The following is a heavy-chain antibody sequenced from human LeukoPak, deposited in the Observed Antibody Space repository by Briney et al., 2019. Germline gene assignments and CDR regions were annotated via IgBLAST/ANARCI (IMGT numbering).Heavy chain of an antibody. CDR2: IKQDGSEK. D-gene: IGHD5-12*01. J-gene: IGHJ4*02. V-gene: IGHV3-7*01. Sequence: GGSLRLSCAASGFTFSSYWMSWVRQAPGKGLEWVANIKQDGSEKYYVDSVKGRFTISRDNAKNSLYLQMNSLRAEDTAVYYCAGERGLGYFDYWGQGTLVTVSS. CDR1: GFTFSSYW. CDR3: AGERGLGYFDY.